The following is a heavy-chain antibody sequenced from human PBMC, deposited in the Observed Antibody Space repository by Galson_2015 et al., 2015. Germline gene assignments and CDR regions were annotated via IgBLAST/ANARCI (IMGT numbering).Heavy chain of an antibody. V-gene: IGHV1-69*13. D-gene: IGHD3-9*01. CDR3: ARGEVGRDDWLLHDAFDI. J-gene: IGHJ3*02. Sequence: SVKVSCKASGGTFSSYAISWVRQAPGQGLEWMGGIIPIFGTANYAQKFQGRVTITADESTSTAYMELSSLRSEDTAVYYCARGEVGRDDWLLHDAFDIWGQGTMVTVSS. CDR2: IIPIFGTA. CDR1: GGTFSSYA.